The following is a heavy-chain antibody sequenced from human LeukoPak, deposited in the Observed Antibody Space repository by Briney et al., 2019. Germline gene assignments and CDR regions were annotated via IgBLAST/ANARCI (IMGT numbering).Heavy chain of an antibody. CDR3: AKGPYDFWSGTSSRYLDY. Sequence: GRSLRLSCAASGFTFSSYSMHWVRQAPGKGLEWVALISYDGSNKYYADSVEGRFTISRDNSKNTLYLQMNSLRAEDTAVYYCAKGPYDFWSGTSSRYLDYWGQGTLVTVSS. J-gene: IGHJ4*02. CDR1: GFTFSSYS. V-gene: IGHV3-30-3*01. CDR2: ISYDGSNK. D-gene: IGHD3-3*01.